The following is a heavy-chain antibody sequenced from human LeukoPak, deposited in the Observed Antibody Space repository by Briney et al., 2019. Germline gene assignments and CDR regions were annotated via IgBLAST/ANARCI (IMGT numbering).Heavy chain of an antibody. V-gene: IGHV3-48*03. CDR1: GFTFTSYD. J-gene: IGHJ4*02. Sequence: GGSLRLSCAASGFTFTSYDFNWVRQAPGKGLEWVSYISNGGGTIYYADSVKGRFTISRDNAKNSVFLQMNTLRAEDTAVYYCARDSYMFGSDYWGQGTLVTVSS. CDR2: ISNGGGTI. CDR3: ARDSYMFGSDY. D-gene: IGHD3-10*02.